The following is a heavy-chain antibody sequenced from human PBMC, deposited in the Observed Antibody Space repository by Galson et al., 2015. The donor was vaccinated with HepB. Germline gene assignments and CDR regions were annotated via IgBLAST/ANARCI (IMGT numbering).Heavy chain of an antibody. J-gene: IGHJ4*02. CDR3: ARTSRVYYYDPYYFDY. CDR1: GYTFTSDH. D-gene: IGHD3-22*01. V-gene: IGHV1-46*01. Sequence: SVKVSCKASGYTFTSDHMHWVRQAPGQGLEWMGIINPSGGSTSYAQKFQGRVTMTRDTSTGTVYMELSSLRSEDTAVYYCARTSRVYYYDPYYFDYWGQGTLVTVSS. CDR2: INPSGGST.